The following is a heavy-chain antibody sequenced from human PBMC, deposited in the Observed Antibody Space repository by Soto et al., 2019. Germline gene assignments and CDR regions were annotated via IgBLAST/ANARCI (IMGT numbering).Heavy chain of an antibody. D-gene: IGHD6-19*01. Sequence: SETLSLTCFVSGYSISAGGYYWSWIRHHPGKGLEWIGSFYSSGSIIYNPSLRSRVSISGDTSSNQFSMSLTSVTAADTARYYCARMYSSGSGWFHPWGQGTLVTISS. J-gene: IGHJ5*02. V-gene: IGHV4-31*03. CDR2: FYSSGSI. CDR3: ARMYSSGSGWFHP. CDR1: GYSISAGGYY.